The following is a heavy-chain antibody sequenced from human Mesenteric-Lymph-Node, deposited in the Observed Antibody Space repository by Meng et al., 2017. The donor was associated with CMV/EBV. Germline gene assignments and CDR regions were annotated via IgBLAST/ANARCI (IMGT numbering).Heavy chain of an antibody. CDR2: VHHSGTT. J-gene: IGHJ4*02. Sequence: QLQLQDPGPGLVKPSETPSLSCSVSGDSISNSTYYWTWIRQPPGKGLEWIGSVHHSGTTYYNPSLKGRLTISVDTSANLFSLRLTTVTAADTATYYCARRGNYDSDYSEYWGQGTLVTVSS. D-gene: IGHD3-22*01. CDR1: GDSISNSTYY. CDR3: ARRGNYDSDYSEY. V-gene: IGHV4-39*01.